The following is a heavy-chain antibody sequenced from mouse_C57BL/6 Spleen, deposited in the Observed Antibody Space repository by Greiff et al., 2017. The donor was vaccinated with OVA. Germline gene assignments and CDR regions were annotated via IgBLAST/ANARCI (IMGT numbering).Heavy chain of an antibody. V-gene: IGHV1-62-2*01. CDR3: ARHEEGRYDYDSYAMDY. CDR2: FYPGSGSI. D-gene: IGHD2-4*01. CDR1: GYTFTEYT. Sequence: QVQLQQSGAELVKPGASVKLSCKASGYTFTEYTIHWVKQRSGQGLEWIGWFYPGSGSIKYNEKFKDKATLTADKSSSTVYMELSRLTSEDSAVYFCARHEEGRYDYDSYAMDYWGQGTSVTVSS. J-gene: IGHJ4*01.